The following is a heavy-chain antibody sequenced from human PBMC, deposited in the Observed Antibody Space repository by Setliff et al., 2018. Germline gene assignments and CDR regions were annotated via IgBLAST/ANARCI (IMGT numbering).Heavy chain of an antibody. CDR3: VREGVDRRSSTDYRYYMDV. D-gene: IGHD6-6*01. CDR2: IIPIFGTA. V-gene: IGHV1-69*05. J-gene: IGHJ6*03. CDR1: GGTFSSYA. Sequence: SGGTFSSYAISWVRQAPGQGLEWMGGIIPIFGTANYAQKFQGRVTITTDESTSTAYMELSSLRSEDTAVYYCVREGVDRRSSTDYRYYMDVWGKGTTVTVSS.